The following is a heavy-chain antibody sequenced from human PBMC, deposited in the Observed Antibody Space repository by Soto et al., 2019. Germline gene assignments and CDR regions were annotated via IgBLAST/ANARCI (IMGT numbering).Heavy chain of an antibody. Sequence: ESGGGLVQPGGSLRLSCAASGFTFSSYSMNWVRQAPGKGLEWVSYISSSSSTIYYADSVKGRFTISRDNAKNSLYLQMNSLRAEDTAVYYCARLSWDGPASPYYYYYYYMDVWGKGTTVTVSS. CDR3: ARLSWDGPASPYYYYYYYMDV. CDR1: GFTFSSYS. CDR2: ISSSSSTI. V-gene: IGHV3-48*01. D-gene: IGHD1-26*01. J-gene: IGHJ6*03.